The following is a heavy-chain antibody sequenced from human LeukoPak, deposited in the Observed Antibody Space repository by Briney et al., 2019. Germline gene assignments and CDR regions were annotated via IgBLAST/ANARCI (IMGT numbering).Heavy chain of an antibody. J-gene: IGHJ6*02. CDR2: INSDGSST. Sequence: PGGSLRLSCAASGFTFSSYWMHRVRQAPGKGLVWVSRINSDGSSTSYADSVKGRFTISRDNAKNTLCLQMNSLRAEDTAVYYCARETGSGYGMDVWGQGTTVTVSS. D-gene: IGHD3-10*01. CDR1: GFTFSSYW. V-gene: IGHV3-74*01. CDR3: ARETGSGYGMDV.